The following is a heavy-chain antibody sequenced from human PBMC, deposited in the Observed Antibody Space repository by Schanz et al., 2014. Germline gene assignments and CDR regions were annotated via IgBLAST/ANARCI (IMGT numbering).Heavy chain of an antibody. D-gene: IGHD3-10*01. CDR1: GFTFSSYG. J-gene: IGHJ6*02. Sequence: QVQLVESGGGVVQPGRSLRLSCAASGFTFSSYGMHWVRQAPGKGLEWVAIIWYDGSNKYYADSVKGRFTISRDNSMNTVYLQMNSLRSDDAAVYYCARAQGVIRLYYGVDVWGQGTMVAVSS. V-gene: IGHV3-33*01. CDR3: ARAQGVIRLYYGVDV. CDR2: IWYDGSNK.